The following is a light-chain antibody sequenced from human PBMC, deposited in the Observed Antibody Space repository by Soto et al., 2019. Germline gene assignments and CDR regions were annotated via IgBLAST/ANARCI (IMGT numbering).Light chain of an antibody. CDR2: GNS. CDR1: SSNIGAGYH. V-gene: IGLV1-40*01. J-gene: IGLJ3*02. Sequence: QSVLTQPPSVSGAPGQRVTISCTGSSSNIGAGYHVHWYQQLPGTAPKLLIYGNSNRPSGVPDRFSGSESGTSASLAITGLQAEDEADYYCQSYDSSLSGSVFGGGTKLTVL. CDR3: QSYDSSLSGSV.